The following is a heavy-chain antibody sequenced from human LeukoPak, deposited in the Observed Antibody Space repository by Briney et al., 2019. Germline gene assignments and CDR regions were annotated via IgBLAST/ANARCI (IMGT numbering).Heavy chain of an antibody. D-gene: IGHD3-10*01. V-gene: IGHV4-59*08. CDR3: ARHVLGRITMVRGAGFMGV. CDR1: GGSISSYY. CDR2: IYYSGST. Sequence: ASETLSLTCTVSGGSISSYYWSWIRQPPGKGLEWIGYIYYSGSTNYNPSLKSRVTISVDTSKNQFSLKLSSVTAADTAVYYCARHVLGRITMVRGAGFMGVWGKGTTVTISS. J-gene: IGHJ6*03.